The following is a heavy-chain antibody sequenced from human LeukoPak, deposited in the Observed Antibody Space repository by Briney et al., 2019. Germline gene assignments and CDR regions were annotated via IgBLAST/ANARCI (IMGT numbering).Heavy chain of an antibody. V-gene: IGHV4-59*12. D-gene: IGHD6-13*01. J-gene: IGHJ4*02. CDR2: IYYSGST. Sequence: SETLSLTCTVSGGSISSYYWSWIRQPPGKGLEWIGYIYYSGSTNYNPSLKSRVTISVDTSKNQFSLNLTSVTAADTAVYYCARGVYSSSWYHYWGQGTLVTVSS. CDR1: GGSISSYY. CDR3: ARGVYSSSWYHY.